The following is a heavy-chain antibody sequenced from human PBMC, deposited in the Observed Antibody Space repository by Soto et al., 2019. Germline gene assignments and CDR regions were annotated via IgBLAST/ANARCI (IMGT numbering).Heavy chain of an antibody. CDR3: TRRGRQSANWFDP. Sequence: QVQLVQSGADVKTPGSSVKVSCKASGGTFNSFSIDWVRQAPGQGLEWMGGIIPMSGRPNYAQRFQGRVTFSADKSTNTVYMEVNSLTYGDTAVYYCTRRGRQSANWFDPWGQGTLVTVSS. J-gene: IGHJ5*02. CDR1: GGTFNSFS. CDR2: IIPMSGRP. V-gene: IGHV1-69*06.